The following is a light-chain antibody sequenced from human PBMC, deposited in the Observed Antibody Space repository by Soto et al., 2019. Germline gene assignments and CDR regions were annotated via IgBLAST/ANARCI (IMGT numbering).Light chain of an antibody. J-gene: IGKJ5*01. CDR2: DAS. CDR3: KQRNVLQPIT. Sequence: EVVLTQSPATLSLSPGERATLSCRASQSVRTSLAWYQHKPGQAPRLVIYDASLRANGVPARFGGSGSGTDFTLTINSLEPEEFAVYYCKQRNVLQPITSGQGTRREIK. CDR1: QSVRTS. V-gene: IGKV3-11*01.